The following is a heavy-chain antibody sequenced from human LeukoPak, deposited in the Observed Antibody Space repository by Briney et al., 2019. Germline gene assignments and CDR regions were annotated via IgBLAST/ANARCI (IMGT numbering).Heavy chain of an antibody. Sequence: ASVKVSCKTSEYTFTGYYIHWVRQAPGQGLEWMAWINPNTGGTNYAQKFQGRVTLTRDTSISTAYMELSSLRSDDTAMYYCATVYHGAYYSDYWGQGTLVTVSS. CDR1: EYTFTGYY. V-gene: IGHV1-2*02. J-gene: IGHJ4*02. CDR3: ATVYHGAYYSDY. CDR2: INPNTGGT. D-gene: IGHD5/OR15-5a*01.